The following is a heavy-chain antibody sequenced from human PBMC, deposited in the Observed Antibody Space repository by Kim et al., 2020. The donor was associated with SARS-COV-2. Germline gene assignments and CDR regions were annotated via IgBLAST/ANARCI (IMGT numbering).Heavy chain of an antibody. J-gene: IGHJ6*02. CDR2: IYHSASP. Sequence: SETLSLTCAVSGGSISSSNWWSWVRQPPGKVLEWIGEIYHSASPNYNPSLKSRVTISVDKSKNQFSLKLSSVTAADTAVYYCARDRTHCSGGSCYSEDYYYGMDVWGQGTTVTVSS. D-gene: IGHD2-15*01. CDR3: ARDRTHCSGGSCYSEDYYYGMDV. V-gene: IGHV4-4*02. CDR1: GGSISSSNW.